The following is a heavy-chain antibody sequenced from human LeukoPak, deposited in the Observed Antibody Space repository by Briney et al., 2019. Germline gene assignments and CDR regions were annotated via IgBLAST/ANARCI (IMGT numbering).Heavy chain of an antibody. CDR2: MNPNSGNT. D-gene: IGHD2-2*02. Sequence: ASVKVSCKASGYTFTSYDINWVRQATGQGLEWMGWMNPNSGNTGYAQKFQGRVTITRNTSISTAYMELSSLRSEDTAVYYCARGRVGYCSSTSCYTQGIRPNPNYYYYYMDVWGKGTTVTVSS. CDR1: GYTFTSYD. CDR3: ARGRVGYCSSTSCYTQGIRPNPNYYYYYMDV. J-gene: IGHJ6*03. V-gene: IGHV1-8*03.